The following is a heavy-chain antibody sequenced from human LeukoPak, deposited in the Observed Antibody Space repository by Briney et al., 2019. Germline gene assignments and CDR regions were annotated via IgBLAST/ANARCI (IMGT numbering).Heavy chain of an antibody. J-gene: IGHJ6*04. CDR2: IWYDGSNK. V-gene: IGHV3-33*01. CDR1: GFTFSSYG. D-gene: IGHD2-15*01. Sequence: GGSLRLPCAASGFTFSSYGMHWVRQAPGKGLEWVAVIWYDGSNKYYADSVKGRFTISRDNSKNTLYLQMNSLRAEDTAVYYCARELPYCSGGSCYSIYGMDVWGKGTTVTVSS. CDR3: ARELPYCSGGSCYSIYGMDV.